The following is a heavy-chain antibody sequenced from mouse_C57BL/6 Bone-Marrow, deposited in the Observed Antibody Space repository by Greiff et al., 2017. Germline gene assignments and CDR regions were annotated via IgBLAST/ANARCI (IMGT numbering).Heavy chain of an antibody. CDR3: AIEQLRLPYAMDY. Sequence: VQLQQSGAELARPGASVKMSCKASGFTFTSYTMHWVKQRPGQGLEWIGYINPSSGYTKYNQKFKDKATLPADKSSSTAYMQLSSLTSEDSAVYYCAIEQLRLPYAMDYWGQGTSVTVSA. J-gene: IGHJ4*01. V-gene: IGHV1-4*01. CDR2: INPSSGYT. D-gene: IGHD3-2*02. CDR1: GFTFTSYT.